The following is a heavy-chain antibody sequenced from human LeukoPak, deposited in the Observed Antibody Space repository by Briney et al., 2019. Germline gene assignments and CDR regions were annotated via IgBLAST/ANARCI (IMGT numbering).Heavy chain of an antibody. J-gene: IGHJ6*02. CDR1: GYTFTGYY. D-gene: IGHD3-10*01. Sequence: ASVKVSCKASGYTFTGYYMHWVRQAPGQGLEWMGWINPNSGGTNYAQKFQGRVTMTRDTSISTAYMELSRLRSEDTAVYYCARDQFGSVSSYYYYGMDVWGQGTTVTVSS. CDR2: INPNSGGT. CDR3: ARDQFGSVSSYYYYGMDV. V-gene: IGHV1-2*02.